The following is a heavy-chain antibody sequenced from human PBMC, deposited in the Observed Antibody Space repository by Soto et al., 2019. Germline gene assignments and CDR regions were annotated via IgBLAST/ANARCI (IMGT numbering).Heavy chain of an antibody. CDR2: ISGSGRTI. CDR1: GLDFSSEV. J-gene: IGHJ4*02. V-gene: IGHV3-23*01. Sequence: GGSLRLSCAASGLDFSSEVMCWVRQAPGKGLEWVSSISGSGRTIYHADSMRGRFAISRDNAKNTLYLQMNSLRAEDTAVYYCASAAPFNYGGNSGFDFWGQGTLVTVSS. D-gene: IGHD4-17*01. CDR3: ASAAPFNYGGNSGFDF.